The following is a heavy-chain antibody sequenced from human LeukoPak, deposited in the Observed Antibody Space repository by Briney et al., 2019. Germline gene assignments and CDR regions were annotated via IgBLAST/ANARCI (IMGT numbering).Heavy chain of an antibody. V-gene: IGHV1-18*01. CDR2: ISVYNGNT. CDR1: GYIFTTYG. J-gene: IGHJ4*02. Sequence: ASVKVSCKASGYIFTTYGISWVRQAPGQGLEWMGWISVYNGNTNYAQKFQDRVTMTTDTSTSTAFMELRSLKSDDTAVYYCARVYQEYFDYWGPGTLVTVSS. CDR3: ARVYQEYFDY. D-gene: IGHD3-16*02.